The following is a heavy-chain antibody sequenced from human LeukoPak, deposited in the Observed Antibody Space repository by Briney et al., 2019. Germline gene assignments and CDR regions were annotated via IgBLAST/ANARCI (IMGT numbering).Heavy chain of an antibody. D-gene: IGHD3-3*01. J-gene: IGHJ4*02. CDR1: GFAFRIYA. Sequence: GVLTLSCAASGFAFRIYAMGWVREAPGNGLKWVSGISGSGGTTYYADSVKGRFTISRDNSKNTLYLQINSPRAEYTAVHYCAKDRPRPDFYFDYWGQGTLVTVSS. CDR2: ISGSGGTT. CDR3: AKDRPRPDFYFDY. V-gene: IGHV3-23*01.